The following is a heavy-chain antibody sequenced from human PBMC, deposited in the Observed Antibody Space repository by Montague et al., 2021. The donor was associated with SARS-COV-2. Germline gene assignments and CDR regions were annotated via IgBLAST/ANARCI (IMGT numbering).Heavy chain of an antibody. CDR2: IYSGGST. V-gene: IGHV3-66*01. CDR3: AGDQRSWSFEAWRPTGYYYGMDV. J-gene: IGHJ6*02. CDR1: GFTVSSNY. D-gene: IGHD6-13*01. Sequence: SLRLSCAASGFTVSSNYMSWVRQAPGKGLEWVSVIYSGGSTYYADSVKGRFTISRDNSKNTLYLQMNSLRAEDTAVYYCAGDQRSWSFEAWRPTGYYYGMDVWGQGTTVTVSS.